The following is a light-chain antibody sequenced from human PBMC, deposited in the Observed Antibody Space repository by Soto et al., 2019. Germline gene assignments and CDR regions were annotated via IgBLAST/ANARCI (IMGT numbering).Light chain of an antibody. J-gene: IGKJ5*01. V-gene: IGKV1-5*03. CDR1: QSISSW. CDR3: QQYNSSPT. Sequence: DIQMTQSPSTLSASVGDRVTITCRASQSISSWLAWYQQKPGKAPKLLIYKASSLESGVPSRFSGSGSGTEFTLTISSLQPDDFATYYCQQYNSSPTFGQGTRLDIK. CDR2: KAS.